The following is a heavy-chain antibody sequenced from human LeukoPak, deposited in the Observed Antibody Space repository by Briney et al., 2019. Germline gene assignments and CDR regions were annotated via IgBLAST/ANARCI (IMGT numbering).Heavy chain of an antibody. V-gene: IGHV3-30*04. CDR2: ISYDGSNK. J-gene: IGHJ6*03. Sequence: GGSLRLSCAASGFTFSSYAMHWVRQAPGKGLDGVAVISYDGSNKYYADSVKGRFTISRDNSKNTLYLQMNSLRAEDTAVYYCARGGYSGYDYSPLYYYYMDVWGKGTTVTVSS. CDR1: GFTFSSYA. CDR3: ARGGYSGYDYSPLYYYYMDV. D-gene: IGHD5-12*01.